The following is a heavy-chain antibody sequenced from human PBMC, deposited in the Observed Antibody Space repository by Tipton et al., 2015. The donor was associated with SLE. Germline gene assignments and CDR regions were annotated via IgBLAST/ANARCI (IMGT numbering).Heavy chain of an antibody. J-gene: IGHJ3*02. CDR2: ISYDGSNK. CDR1: GGSISSSS. V-gene: IGHV3-30-3*01. CDR3: ARDPPDVDAFDI. Sequence: TLSLTCTVSGGSISSSSYYWGWIRQAPGKGLEWVAVISYDGSNKYYADSVKGRFTISRDNSKNTLYLQMNSLRAEDTAVYYCARDPPDVDAFDIWGQGTMVTVSS.